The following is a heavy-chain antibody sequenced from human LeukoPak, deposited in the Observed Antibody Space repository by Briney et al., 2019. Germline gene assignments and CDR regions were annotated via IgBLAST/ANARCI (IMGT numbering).Heavy chain of an antibody. V-gene: IGHV3-11*04. CDR3: ARVPVLRYFDWLLSPPHGYYMDV. Sequence: GGSLRLSCAASGFTFSDYYMSWIRQAPGKGLEWVSYISSSGSTIYYADSVKGRFTISRDNAKNSLYLQMNSLRAEDTAVYYCARVPVLRYFDWLLSPPHGYYMDVWGKGTTVTVSS. CDR1: GFTFSDYY. J-gene: IGHJ6*03. CDR2: ISSSGSTI. D-gene: IGHD3-9*01.